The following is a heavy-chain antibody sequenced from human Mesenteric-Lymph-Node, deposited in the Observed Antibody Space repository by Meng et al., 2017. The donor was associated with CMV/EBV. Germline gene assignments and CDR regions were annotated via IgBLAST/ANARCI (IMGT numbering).Heavy chain of an antibody. CDR2: IKQDGSAK. CDR3: ARGGWNFDY. CDR1: GFTFSSSW. D-gene: IGHD2-15*01. J-gene: IGHJ4*02. Sequence: GESLKISCGASGFTFSSSWMSWVRQAPGKGLEWVANIKQDGSAKYYVDSVKGRFTISRDSAKNSLYLQMNSLRAEDTAVYYCARGGWNFDYWGQGTLVTVSS. V-gene: IGHV3-7*01.